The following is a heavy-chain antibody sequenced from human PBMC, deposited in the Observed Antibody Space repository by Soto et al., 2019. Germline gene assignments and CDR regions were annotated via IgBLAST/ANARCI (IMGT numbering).Heavy chain of an antibody. CDR2: IHPSGGGT. D-gene: IGHD2-21*02. CDR3: ARGGHIAVVTASFDN. J-gene: IGHJ4*02. Sequence: QVQLVQSGAEVRKPGASVKVSCKPSGYTFNTYYLHWLRQAPGQALEWMGVIHPSGGGTTYAQKCPGRVTVTRDTSTTTVFMELSSLRSDDTAVYYCARGGHIAVVTASFDNWGQGTLVTVSS. V-gene: IGHV1-46*02. CDR1: GYTFNTYY.